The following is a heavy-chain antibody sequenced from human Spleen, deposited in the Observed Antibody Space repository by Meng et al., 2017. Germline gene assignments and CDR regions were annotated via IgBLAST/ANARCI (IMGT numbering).Heavy chain of an antibody. J-gene: IGHJ4*02. CDR1: RFTFSSFR. CDR2: IRSKAYGGTT. D-gene: IGHD2-15*01. Sequence: GESLKISCAASRFTFSSFRMSWVRQAPGKGLEWVGFIRSKAYGGTTEYAASVKGRFTISRDDSKSIAYLQMNSLKTEDTAVYYCTRNVVAATPADYWGQGTLVTVSS. V-gene: IGHV3-49*04. CDR3: TRNVVAATPADY.